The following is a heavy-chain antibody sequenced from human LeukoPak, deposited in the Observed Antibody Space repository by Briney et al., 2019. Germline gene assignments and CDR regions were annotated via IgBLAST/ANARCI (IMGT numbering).Heavy chain of an antibody. D-gene: IGHD1-1*01. J-gene: IGHJ6*03. CDR2: ISHSGST. CDR3: ARDNWNSYYMDV. Sequence: SETLSLTCTVSGYSISSGYYWGWIRQPPGKGLEWIGSISHSGSTYYKPSLKSRVTISVDTSKNQFSLKLRSVTAADTAVYYCARDNWNSYYMDVWGKGTTVTVSS. CDR1: GYSISSGYY. V-gene: IGHV4-38-2*02.